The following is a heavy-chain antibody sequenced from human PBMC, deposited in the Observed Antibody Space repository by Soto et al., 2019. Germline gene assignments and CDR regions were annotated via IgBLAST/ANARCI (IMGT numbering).Heavy chain of an antibody. J-gene: IGHJ6*02. Sequence: PSPSLSLNCVIFADGVSSSSVDWTWVMQSPSRGLEWWGSTYYRSRWYSDCAVSVRGRIVINADTSKNQFSLQLNSVTPEDTAVYFCARSEEDSDYYYYGLDVWGQGTTVTVSS. CDR3: ARSEEDSDYYYYGLDV. CDR1: ADGVSSSSVD. D-gene: IGHD2-15*01. CDR2: TYYRSRWYS. V-gene: IGHV6-1*01.